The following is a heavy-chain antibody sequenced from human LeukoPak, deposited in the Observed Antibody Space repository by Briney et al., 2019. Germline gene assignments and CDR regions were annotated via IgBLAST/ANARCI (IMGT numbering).Heavy chain of an antibody. CDR3: AREDRIAAAGSFDY. J-gene: IGHJ4*02. CDR2: IYHSGST. Sequence: PSQTLSLTCTVSGGSISSGSYYWSWIRQPAGKGLEWIGYIYHSGSTYYNPSLKSRVTISVDRSKNQFSLKLSSVTAADTAVYYCAREDRIAAAGSFDYWGQGTLVTVSS. CDR1: GGSISSGSYY. D-gene: IGHD6-13*01. V-gene: IGHV4-30-2*01.